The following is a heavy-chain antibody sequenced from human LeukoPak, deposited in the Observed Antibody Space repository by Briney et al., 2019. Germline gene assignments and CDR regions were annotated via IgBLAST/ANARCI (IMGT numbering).Heavy chain of an antibody. CDR3: ASPDVAWGTYSSGWNLA. V-gene: IGHV3-74*01. Sequence: GGSLRLSCAASGFTFSSYWMHWVRQAPGKGLVWVSRINSDGSSTSYADPVKGRFTISRDNAKNTLYLQMNSLRAEDTAVYYCASPDVAWGTYSSGWNLAWGQGTLVTVSS. D-gene: IGHD6-19*01. J-gene: IGHJ4*02. CDR1: GFTFSSYW. CDR2: INSDGSST.